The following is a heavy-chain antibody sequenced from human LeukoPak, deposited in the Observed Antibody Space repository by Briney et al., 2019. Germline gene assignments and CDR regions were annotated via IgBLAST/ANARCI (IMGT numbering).Heavy chain of an antibody. D-gene: IGHD2-21*02. V-gene: IGHV1-69*04. Sequence: SVKVSCKASGYTFTSYGITWVRQAPGQGLEWMGRIIPILGIANYAQKFQGRVTITADKSTSTAYMELSSLRSEDTAVYYCASTHILAYCGGDCYSAVFDYWGQGTLVTVSS. CDR3: ASTHILAYCGGDCYSAVFDY. CDR2: IIPILGIA. J-gene: IGHJ4*02. CDR1: GYTFTSYG.